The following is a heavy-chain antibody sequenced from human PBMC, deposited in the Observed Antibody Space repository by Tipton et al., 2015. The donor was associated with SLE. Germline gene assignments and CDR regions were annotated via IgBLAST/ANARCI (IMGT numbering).Heavy chain of an antibody. J-gene: IGHJ3*02. V-gene: IGHV4-59*08. D-gene: IGHD2-21*02. CDR1: GGSISSYY. CDR3: ARHSRDIVVVTPHGAFDI. Sequence: TLSLTCTVSGGSISSYYWSWIRQPPGKGLEWIGYIYYSGSTNYNPSLKSRVTISVDTSKNQFSLKLSSVTAADTAVYYCARHSRDIVVVTPHGAFDIWGQGTMVTVSS. CDR2: IYYSGST.